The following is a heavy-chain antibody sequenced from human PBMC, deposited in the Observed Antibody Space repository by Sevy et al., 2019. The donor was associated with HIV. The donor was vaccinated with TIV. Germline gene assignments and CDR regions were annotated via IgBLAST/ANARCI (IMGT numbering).Heavy chain of an antibody. CDR2: IYHSGST. Sequence: SETLSLTCAVSGYSISSGYYWGWIRQPPGKGLEWIGSIYHSGSTYYNPSLKSRVTISVDTSKNQFSLKLSSVTAADTAVYYCARQLRRGDWNYDYWGQRTLVTVSS. CDR1: GYSISSGYY. V-gene: IGHV4-38-2*01. J-gene: IGHJ4*02. CDR3: ARQLRRGDWNYDY. D-gene: IGHD1-7*01.